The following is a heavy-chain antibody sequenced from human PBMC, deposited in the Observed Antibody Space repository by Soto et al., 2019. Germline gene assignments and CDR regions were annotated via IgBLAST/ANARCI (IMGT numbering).Heavy chain of an antibody. CDR1: GGSISSYY. CDR3: ARVEYSGYAYH. Sequence: SETLSLTCTVSGGSISSYYWSWIRQPPGKGLEWIGYIYYSGSTNYNPSLKSRVTISVDTSKNQFSLKLSSVTAADTAVYYCARVEYSGYAYHWGRGTLVTVSS. V-gene: IGHV4-59*01. CDR2: IYYSGST. D-gene: IGHD5-12*01. J-gene: IGHJ5*02.